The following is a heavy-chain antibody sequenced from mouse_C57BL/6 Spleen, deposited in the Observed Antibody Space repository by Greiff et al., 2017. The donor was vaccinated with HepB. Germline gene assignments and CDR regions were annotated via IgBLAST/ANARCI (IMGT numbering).Heavy chain of an antibody. CDR2: IYPGDGDT. CDR1: GYAFSSYW. D-gene: IGHD1-1*01. Sequence: VKLMESGAELVKPGASVKISCKASGYAFSSYWMNWVKQRPGKGLEWIGQIYPGDGDTNYNGKFKGKATLTADKSSSTAYMQLSSLTSEDSAVYFWASHYGRSTDYWGQGTTLTVSS. J-gene: IGHJ2*01. CDR3: ASHYGRSTDY. V-gene: IGHV1-80*01.